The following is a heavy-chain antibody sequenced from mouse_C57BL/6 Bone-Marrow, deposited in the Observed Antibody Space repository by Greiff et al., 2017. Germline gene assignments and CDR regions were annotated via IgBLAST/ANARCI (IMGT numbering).Heavy chain of an antibody. V-gene: IGHV14-4*01. CDR2: IDPENGDT. Sequence: EVQGVESGAELVRPGASVKLSCTASGFNIKDDYMHWVKQRPEQGLEWIGWIDPENGDTEYASKFQGKATITAHTSSNTAYLQLSSLTSEDTAVYYCTTGGYWYFDFWGTGTTVTVSS. J-gene: IGHJ1*03. CDR1: GFNIKDDY. CDR3: TTGGYWYFDF. D-gene: IGHD1-1*02.